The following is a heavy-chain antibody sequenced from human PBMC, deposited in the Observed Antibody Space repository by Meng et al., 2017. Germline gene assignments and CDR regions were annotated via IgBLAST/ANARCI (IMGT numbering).Heavy chain of an antibody. Sequence: QVQVQQSGPGAGKPSQTPSLTWAISGDSVCSNSAAWNWIRQSPSRGLEWLGRTYFRSKWYNDYAVSVKSRITINPDTSKNQFSLQLNSVTPEDTAVYYCARVVVYAISYFDYWGQGTLVTVSS. CDR2: TYFRSKWYN. D-gene: IGHD2-8*02. J-gene: IGHJ4*02. CDR3: ARVVVYAISYFDY. CDR1: GDSVCSNSAA. V-gene: IGHV6-1*01.